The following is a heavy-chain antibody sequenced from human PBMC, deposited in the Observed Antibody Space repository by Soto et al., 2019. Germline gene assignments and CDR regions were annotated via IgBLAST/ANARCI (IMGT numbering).Heavy chain of an antibody. CDR2: IWYDGSNK. CDR1: GFTFSSYG. V-gene: IGHV3-33*01. CDR3: AAQRRAFDI. J-gene: IGHJ3*02. Sequence: GGSLRLSCAVSGFTFSSYGMHWVSQAPGKGLEWVAVIWYDGSNKYYADSVKGRFTISRDNSKNTLYLQMNSLRAEDTAVYYCAAQRRAFDIWGQGTMVTVSS.